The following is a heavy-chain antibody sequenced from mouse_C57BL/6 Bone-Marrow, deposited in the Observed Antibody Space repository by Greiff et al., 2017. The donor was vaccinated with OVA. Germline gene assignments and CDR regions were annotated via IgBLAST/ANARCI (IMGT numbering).Heavy chain of an antibody. CDR1: GFSFNTYA. CDR2: IRRKSNNYAT. CDR3: VRPGAFSGPCSYFDF. Sequence: EAGGFSFNTYAMYWVRQAPGKGLEWDARIRRKSNNYATYYADSVKDRFTISRDDSESMLYLQMNNLKTEDAAMYYCVRPGAFSGPCSYFDFWGPGTTLTVSS. D-gene: IGHD3-1*01. V-gene: IGHV10-1*01. J-gene: IGHJ2*01.